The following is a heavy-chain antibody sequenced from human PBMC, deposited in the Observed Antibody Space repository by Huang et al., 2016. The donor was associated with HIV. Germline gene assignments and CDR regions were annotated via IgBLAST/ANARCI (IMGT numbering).Heavy chain of an antibody. J-gene: IGHJ3*01. V-gene: IGHV1-8*03. Sequence: QVQLVQSGPEVRKPGASVKVSCKASGYDFIKYVIQWVRQAVGQGLEWRGWLNPHSGNTGCSRKVQGRETTTRDMSATTVFMELRNLTSHDTAIYFCARGYGLTYWHKITYRYAFDVWGQGTEVIVTS. CDR3: ARGYGLTYWHKITYRYAFDV. CDR1: GYDFIKYV. CDR2: LNPHSGNT. D-gene: IGHD4-17*01.